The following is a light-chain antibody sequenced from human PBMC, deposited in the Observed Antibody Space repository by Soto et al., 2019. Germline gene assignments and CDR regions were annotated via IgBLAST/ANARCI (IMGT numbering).Light chain of an antibody. CDR1: SSDVGGYDY. V-gene: IGLV2-14*03. CDR3: CSYTTTSTFV. CDR2: EVF. J-gene: IGLJ2*01. Sequence: QSALTQPASVSGYPGQSITISCTGTSSDVGGYDYVSWYQQHPGKVPKLMIYEVFRRPSGISDRFSGSKSGNTASLTISGLQAEDEADYYCCSYTTTSTFVFGGGTKVTVL.